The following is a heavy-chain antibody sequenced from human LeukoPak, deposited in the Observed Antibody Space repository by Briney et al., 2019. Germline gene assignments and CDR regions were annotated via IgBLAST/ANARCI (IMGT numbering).Heavy chain of an antibody. D-gene: IGHD7-27*01. Sequence: GGSLRLSCAASGFTFSSYWMSWVRQAPGKGLEWVANIKQDGSEKYYVDSVKGRFTISRDNAKNSLYLQMNSLRAEDTAVYYCARVAPNWGHEGNWYFDLWGRGTLVTVSS. CDR2: IKQDGSEK. CDR3: ARVAPNWGHEGNWYFDL. J-gene: IGHJ2*01. CDR1: GFTFSSYW. V-gene: IGHV3-7*01.